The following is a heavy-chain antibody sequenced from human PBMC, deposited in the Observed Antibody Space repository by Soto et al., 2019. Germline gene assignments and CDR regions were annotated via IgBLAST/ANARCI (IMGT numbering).Heavy chain of an antibody. D-gene: IGHD6-19*01. J-gene: IGHJ4*02. CDR2: IYFSGST. CDR3: ARAWAVPGSHWGD. V-gene: IGHV4-59*01. CDR1: GDSMTPYY. Sequence: QVQLQESGPGLVKPSETLSLTCTVSGDSMTPYYWSWIRQPPGKGLEWIGYIYFSGSTNFNPSLKSGVTLSLATSKTQFFLKLTSVTAADTAVYYCARAWAVPGSHWGDWGRGTLVTVSS.